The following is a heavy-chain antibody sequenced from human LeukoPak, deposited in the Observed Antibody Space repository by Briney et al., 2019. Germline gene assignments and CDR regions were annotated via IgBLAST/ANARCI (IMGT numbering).Heavy chain of an antibody. CDR3: ARHRSGGSQDDAFDI. Sequence: GGSLRLSCAASGFTFSSYSMNWVRQAPGKGLEWVADIKQDGSEKYYVDSVKGRFTISRQNAKNSLFLQMNSLRAEDTAVYYCARHRSGGSQDDAFDIWGQGTMVTVSS. V-gene: IGHV3-7*01. J-gene: IGHJ3*02. CDR1: GFTFSSYS. CDR2: IKQDGSEK. D-gene: IGHD2-15*01.